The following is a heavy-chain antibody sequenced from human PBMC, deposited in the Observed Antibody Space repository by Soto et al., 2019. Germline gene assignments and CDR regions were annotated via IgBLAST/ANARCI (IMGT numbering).Heavy chain of an antibody. D-gene: IGHD3-10*01. Sequence: GGPLRLSCAASGFTFSSYGMHWVRQAPGKGLEWVAVISYDGSNKYYADSVKGRFTISRDNSKNTLYLQMNSRRAEDTAVYYCATGSHNHYYMDVWGKGTTVTVSS. J-gene: IGHJ6*03. CDR1: GFTFSSYG. CDR2: ISYDGSNK. V-gene: IGHV3-30*03. CDR3: ATGSHNHYYMDV.